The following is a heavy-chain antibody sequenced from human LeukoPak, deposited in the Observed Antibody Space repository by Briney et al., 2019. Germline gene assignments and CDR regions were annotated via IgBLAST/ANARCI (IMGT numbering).Heavy chain of an antibody. V-gene: IGHV4-61*02. J-gene: IGHJ4*02. CDR1: GGSISSGSYY. Sequence: PSETLSLTCTVSGGSISSGSYYWSWIRQPAGKGLEWIGRIYTSGSTNYNPSLKSRVTISVDTSKNQFSLKLSSVTAADTAVYYCARQEYCSSTSCYTGDYWGQGTLVTVSS. CDR3: ARQEYCSSTSCYTGDY. CDR2: IYTSGST. D-gene: IGHD2-2*02.